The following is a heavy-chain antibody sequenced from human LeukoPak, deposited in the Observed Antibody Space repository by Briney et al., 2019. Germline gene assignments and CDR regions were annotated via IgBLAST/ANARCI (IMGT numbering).Heavy chain of an antibody. D-gene: IGHD5-12*01. V-gene: IGHV1-69*04. Sequence: SVKVSCKASGGTFSCYAISWVRQAPGQGLEWMGRIIPILDIANYAQKFQGRVTITADKSTSTAYMELSSLRSEDTAVYYCARDSGYDSDYYYYGMDVWGQGTTVTVSS. CDR2: IIPILDIA. CDR3: ARDSGYDSDYYYYGMDV. J-gene: IGHJ6*02. CDR1: GGTFSCYA.